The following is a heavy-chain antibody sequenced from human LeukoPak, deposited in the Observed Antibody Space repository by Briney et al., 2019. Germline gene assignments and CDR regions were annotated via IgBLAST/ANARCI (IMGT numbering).Heavy chain of an antibody. CDR2: ISGSGGST. Sequence: PGGSLRLSCAAAGFTFSSYAMSWVRQAPGKGLEWVSAISGSGGSTYYADSVKGRFTISRDNSKNTLYLQMNSQRAEDTAVYYCAKDQTPRVVIPGYFDYWGQGTLVTVSS. J-gene: IGHJ4*02. CDR1: GFTFSSYA. D-gene: IGHD3-3*01. CDR3: AKDQTPRVVIPGYFDY. V-gene: IGHV3-23*01.